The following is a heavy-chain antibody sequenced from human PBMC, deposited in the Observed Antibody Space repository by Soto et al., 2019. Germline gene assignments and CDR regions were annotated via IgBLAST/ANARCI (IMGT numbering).Heavy chain of an antibody. Sequence: QVQLQESGPGLVKPSQTLSLSCTVSGGSISSDSYYWTWIRQHPGKGMEWIGYVYYSGNTYYTPSLKSRLTISSDTSKKQFSLKLTSVTAADTAVYFCAAGSCGVWLRFDSWGQGILVTVSS. D-gene: IGHD3-9*01. J-gene: IGHJ4*02. V-gene: IGHV4-31*03. CDR3: AAGSCGVWLRFDS. CDR1: GGSISSDSYY. CDR2: VYYSGNT.